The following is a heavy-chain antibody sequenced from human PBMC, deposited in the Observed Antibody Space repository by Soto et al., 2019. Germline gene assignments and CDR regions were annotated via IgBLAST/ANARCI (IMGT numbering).Heavy chain of an antibody. J-gene: IGHJ4*02. D-gene: IGHD5-18*01. CDR2: IYPGDSDT. CDR3: ARQGYTYGYDY. Sequence: LGESLKISCQGSGNSFTTFWIAWVRQMPGKGLEWMGIIYPGDSDTRYSPSFQGQVTISADKSISTAYLQWSSLKASDTAMYYCARQGYTYGYDYWGQGTLVTVSS. CDR1: GNSFTTFW. V-gene: IGHV5-51*01.